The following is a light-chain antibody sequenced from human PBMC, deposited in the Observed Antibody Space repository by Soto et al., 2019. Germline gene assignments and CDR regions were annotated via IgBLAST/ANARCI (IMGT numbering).Light chain of an antibody. CDR2: AAS. J-gene: IGKJ1*01. CDR3: QHGYSTLWT. CDR1: QSISSY. V-gene: IGKV1-39*01. Sequence: DIQMTQSPSSLSASVGDRVTITCRASQSISSYLNWYQQKPGKAPTLLIYAASSLQSGVPSRFSGSGSGTDFTLTISSLQPEDFATYYCQHGYSTLWTFGQGTKVEIK.